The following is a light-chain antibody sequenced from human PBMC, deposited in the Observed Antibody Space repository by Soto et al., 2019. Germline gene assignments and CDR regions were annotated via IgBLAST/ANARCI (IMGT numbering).Light chain of an antibody. Sequence: TQPASVSGSPGQSITISCTGNSSDFGSYNLVSWYQQHPGKAPKLMIYEVSKRPSGVSNRFSGSKSGNTASLTISGLQAEDEADYYCCSYAGSSTPYVFGTGTKVTVL. V-gene: IGLV2-23*02. J-gene: IGLJ1*01. CDR2: EVS. CDR1: SSDFGSYNL. CDR3: CSYAGSSTPYV.